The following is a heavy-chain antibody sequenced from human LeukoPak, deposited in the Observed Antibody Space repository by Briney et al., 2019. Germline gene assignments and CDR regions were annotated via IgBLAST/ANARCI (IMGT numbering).Heavy chain of an antibody. CDR1: GGSISSSSYY. Sequence: SETLSLTCTVSGGSISSSSYYWGWIRQPPGKGLEWIGSIYYSGGTYYNPSLKSRVTISVDTSKNQFSLKLSSVTAADTAVYYCARYCSGGSCYSFVGGAFDIWGQGTMVTVSS. CDR2: IYYSGGT. V-gene: IGHV4-39*01. J-gene: IGHJ3*02. D-gene: IGHD2-15*01. CDR3: ARYCSGGSCYSFVGGAFDI.